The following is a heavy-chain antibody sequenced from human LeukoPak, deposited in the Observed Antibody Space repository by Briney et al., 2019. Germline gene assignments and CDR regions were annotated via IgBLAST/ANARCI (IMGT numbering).Heavy chain of an antibody. CDR3: ARRGRVGSSWGFDP. D-gene: IGHD6-6*01. CDR1: GGSFSGYY. Sequence: KPSVTLSLTCAVYGGSFSGYYWSWIRQPPGKGLEWIGEINHSGSANYNPSLKSRVTISVDTSKNQFSLKLSSVTAADTAVYYCARRGRVGSSWGFDPWGQGTLVTVSS. J-gene: IGHJ5*02. V-gene: IGHV4-34*01. CDR2: INHSGSA.